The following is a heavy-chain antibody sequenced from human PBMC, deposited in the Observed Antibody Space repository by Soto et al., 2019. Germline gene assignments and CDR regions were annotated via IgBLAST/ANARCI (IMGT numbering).Heavy chain of an antibody. Sequence: QPGGSLRLSWAASGFTFSTYAMSWVRQAPGKGLEWVSAISAGGGNTYYADSVKGRFTISRDNSKNTLYLQMNSLRAEDMALYYCAKLQVSTWYYYSWGQGTLVTVSS. D-gene: IGHD6-13*01. CDR1: GFTFSTYA. CDR3: AKLQVSTWYYYS. CDR2: ISAGGGNT. V-gene: IGHV3-23*01. J-gene: IGHJ4*02.